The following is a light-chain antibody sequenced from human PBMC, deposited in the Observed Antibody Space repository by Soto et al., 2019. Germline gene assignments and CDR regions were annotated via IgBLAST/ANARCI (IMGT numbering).Light chain of an antibody. CDR1: QDINSW. V-gene: IGKV1-12*01. CDR2: TAS. J-gene: IGKJ1*01. CDR3: QQTNSFPRT. Sequence: DIQMTQSPSSVSASVGDRVSITCRASQDINSWLAWYQQKPGKAPKLLVSTASTLQSGVPSRFSGSGSGTDFTLTISSLQPEDFATYHCQQTNSFPRTFGQGTKVEI.